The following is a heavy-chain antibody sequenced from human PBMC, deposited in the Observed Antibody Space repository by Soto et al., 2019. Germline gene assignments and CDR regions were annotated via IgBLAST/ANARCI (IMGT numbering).Heavy chain of an antibody. J-gene: IGHJ4*02. V-gene: IGHV3-23*01. Sequence: GGSLRLSCAASGFTFSSYAMSWVRQAPGKGLEWVSAISGSGGSTYYADSVKGRFTISRDNSKNTLYLQMNSLRAEDTAVYYCAKDPIRRQWLVHGYFDFWGQGILVTVSS. CDR2: ISGSGGST. CDR3: AKDPIRRQWLVHGYFDF. D-gene: IGHD6-19*01. CDR1: GFTFSSYA.